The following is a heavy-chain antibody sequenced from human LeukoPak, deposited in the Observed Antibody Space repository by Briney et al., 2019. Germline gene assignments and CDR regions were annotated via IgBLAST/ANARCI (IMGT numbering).Heavy chain of an antibody. CDR1: GFTFSSYA. D-gene: IGHD3-22*01. Sequence: PGGSLRLSCAASGFTFSSYAMHWVRQAPGKGLERVAVISYDGSNKYYADSVKGRFTISRDNSKNTLYLQMNSLRAEDTAVYYCARGLLYDSSGFDYWGQGTLVTVSS. V-gene: IGHV3-30-3*01. CDR2: ISYDGSNK. CDR3: ARGLLYDSSGFDY. J-gene: IGHJ4*02.